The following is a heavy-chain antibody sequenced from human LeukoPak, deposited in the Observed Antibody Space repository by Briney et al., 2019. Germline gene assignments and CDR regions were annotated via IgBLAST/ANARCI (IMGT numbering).Heavy chain of an antibody. D-gene: IGHD6-13*01. J-gene: IGHJ2*01. Sequence: GGSLRLSCAASGFTFNNYAMSWVRQAPGKGLECVSTISNSYNTYYADSVKGRFTIPRDNSKNMLYLQMDSLRADDTAIYYCAKRAGQQLTYWYIDLWGRGTLVSVSS. V-gene: IGHV3-23*01. CDR1: GFTFNNYA. CDR3: AKRAGQQLTYWYIDL. CDR2: ISNSYNT.